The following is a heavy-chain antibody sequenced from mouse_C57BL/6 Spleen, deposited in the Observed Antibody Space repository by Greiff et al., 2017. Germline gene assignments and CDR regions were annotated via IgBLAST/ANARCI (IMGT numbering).Heavy chain of an antibody. J-gene: IGHJ3*01. Sequence: QVQLQQSGAELVTPGASVTLSCKASGYTFTDYEMHWVKQTPVHGLEWIGAIDPETGGTAYNQKFKGKAILTADKSSSTAYMELRSLTSEDSAVYYCTSGGIYYDYDWFAYWGQGTLVTVSA. V-gene: IGHV1-15*01. CDR1: GYTFTDYE. CDR2: IDPETGGT. CDR3: TSGGIYYDYDWFAY. D-gene: IGHD2-4*01.